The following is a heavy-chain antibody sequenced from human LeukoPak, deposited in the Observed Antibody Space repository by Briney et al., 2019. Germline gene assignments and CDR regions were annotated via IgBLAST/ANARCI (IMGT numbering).Heavy chain of an antibody. V-gene: IGHV1-8*01. Sequence: ASVKVSCKGSGYTFTSYDINWVRQATGQGLEWMGWMNPNSGNTGYAQKFQGRVTMNRNTSISTAYMELSSLRSEDTAVYYCAREMKISSGSYLLRYWGQGTLVTVSS. CDR2: MNPNSGNT. CDR3: AREMKISSGSYLLRY. J-gene: IGHJ4*02. D-gene: IGHD3-10*01. CDR1: GYTFTSYD.